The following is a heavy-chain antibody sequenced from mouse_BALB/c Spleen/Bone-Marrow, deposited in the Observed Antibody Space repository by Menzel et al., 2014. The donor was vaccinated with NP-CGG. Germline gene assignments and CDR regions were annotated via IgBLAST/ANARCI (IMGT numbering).Heavy chain of an antibody. CDR2: IWGDGSA. D-gene: IGHD2-12*01. V-gene: IGHV2-3*01. J-gene: IGHJ4*01. Sequence: QVQLKQSGPGLVAPSHSLCITCTVSGFSLTSNGVSWIRQPPGKALEWLGVIWGDGSAKYHSAVISRLSFTKNDSKSRVFLNLNSLHSDDTATYYCAKPEDSYAMDYWGQGTSVTVSS. CDR1: GFSLTSNG. CDR3: AKPEDSYAMDY.